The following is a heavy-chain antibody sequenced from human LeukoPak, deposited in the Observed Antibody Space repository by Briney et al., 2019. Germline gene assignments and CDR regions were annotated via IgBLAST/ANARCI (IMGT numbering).Heavy chain of an antibody. V-gene: IGHV3-9*01. Sequence: GRSLRLSCAASGFTFDDYAMHWVRQAPGKGLEWVSGISWNSGSIGYADSVKGRFTISRDNAKNSLYLQMNSLRAEDTALYYCAKGHYDNGVFQHWGQGTLVTVSS. CDR1: GFTFDDYA. CDR3: AKGHYDNGVFQH. D-gene: IGHD3-22*01. J-gene: IGHJ1*01. CDR2: ISWNSGSI.